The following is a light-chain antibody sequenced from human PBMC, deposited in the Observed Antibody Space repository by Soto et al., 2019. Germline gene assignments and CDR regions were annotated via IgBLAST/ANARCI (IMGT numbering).Light chain of an antibody. Sequence: QSVLTQPASVSGSPGQSITISCTGSSSDVGGHNFVSWYQQHPGKAPKLMIYDVSNRPSGVSYRFSGSKSGNTASLTISGLQAEDGADYYCSSYTSSSTPYVFGTGTKLTVL. V-gene: IGLV2-14*03. CDR2: DVS. CDR3: SSYTSSSTPYV. J-gene: IGLJ1*01. CDR1: SSDVGGHNF.